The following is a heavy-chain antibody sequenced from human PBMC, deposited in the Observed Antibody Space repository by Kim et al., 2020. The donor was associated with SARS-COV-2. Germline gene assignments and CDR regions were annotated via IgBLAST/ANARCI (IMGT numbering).Heavy chain of an antibody. J-gene: IGHJ4*02. D-gene: IGHD3-22*01. CDR3: ARHVLYDSSGYYHHYFDY. Sequence: KRRVTISVDTSKTQFSLKLSSVTAADTAVYYCARHVLYDSSGYYHHYFDYWGQGTLVTVSS. V-gene: IGHV4-39*01.